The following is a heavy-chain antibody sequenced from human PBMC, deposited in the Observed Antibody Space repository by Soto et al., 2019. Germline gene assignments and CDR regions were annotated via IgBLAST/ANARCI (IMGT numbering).Heavy chain of an antibody. Sequence: ASVKVSCKVSGYTLTELSMHWVRQAPGKGLEWMGGFDPEGGETIYAQKFQGRVTMTEDTSTDTAYMELSSLRSEDTAVYYCATDRLMGYGEGYFDYWGQGTLVTVSS. V-gene: IGHV1-24*01. D-gene: IGHD4-17*01. CDR1: GYTLTELS. CDR2: FDPEGGET. CDR3: ATDRLMGYGEGYFDY. J-gene: IGHJ4*02.